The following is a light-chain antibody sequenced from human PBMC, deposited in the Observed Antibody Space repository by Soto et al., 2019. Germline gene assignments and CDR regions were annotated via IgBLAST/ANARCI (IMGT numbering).Light chain of an antibody. V-gene: IGKV3-11*01. CDR3: QQRTVWPPVT. J-gene: IGKJ5*01. Sequence: EIVLTQSPATLSFSPGERAITSCRASPSFTNFLAWYQQKPCQAHRLIIYGAFKRATGIPARFSGSASGTDLNLTTSSLEPEDSAVYYGQQRTVWPPVTFGQRTRLDIK. CDR2: GAF. CDR1: PSFTNF.